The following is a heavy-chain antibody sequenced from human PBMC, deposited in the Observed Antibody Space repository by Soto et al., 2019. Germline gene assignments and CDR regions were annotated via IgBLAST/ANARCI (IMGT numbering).Heavy chain of an antibody. D-gene: IGHD1-20*01. V-gene: IGHV1-69*05. Sequence: QVQLVQSGAEVKKPGSSVKVSCKASGGTFSSYAISWVRQAPGQGLEWMGGIIPIFATADYAQKFQGRVTITPDESTTTAYMELSSLRSEDTAVYYCARSITGNVSYYYGMDVWGQGTTVTVSS. CDR2: IIPIFATA. J-gene: IGHJ6*02. CDR3: ARSITGNVSYYYGMDV. CDR1: GGTFSSYA.